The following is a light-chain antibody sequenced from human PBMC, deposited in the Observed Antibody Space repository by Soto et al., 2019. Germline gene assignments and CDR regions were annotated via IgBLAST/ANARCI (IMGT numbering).Light chain of an antibody. CDR1: QGISNF. V-gene: IGKV1-39*01. CDR2: VAS. CDR3: QQSYSTPRT. Sequence: DMQMTQSPSSLSASVGDIVNITCQASQGISNFLNWYQHKQGKAPKIVIYVASSLQSGVPSRFSGSGYGTDFNLTISSLQTEDFATYYCQQSYSTPRTFGQGTKVDIK. J-gene: IGKJ1*01.